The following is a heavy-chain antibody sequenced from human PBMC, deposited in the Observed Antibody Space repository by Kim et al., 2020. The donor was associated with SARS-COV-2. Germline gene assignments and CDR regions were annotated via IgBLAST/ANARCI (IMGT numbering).Heavy chain of an antibody. CDR3: VTTEVAAAXKYYFDY. J-gene: IGHJ4*02. CDR1: GYSLTNYW. Sequence: GESLKISCKGSGYSLTNYWIGWVRQMPGXGXEWXXIIYPGDSDIRYSPTFQGQITISADRSISTAYLQWSYXKASDTAMYYCVTTEVAAAXKYYFDYWGQGXLVTVSS. V-gene: IGHV5-51*06. D-gene: IGHD6-13*01. CDR2: IYPGDSDI.